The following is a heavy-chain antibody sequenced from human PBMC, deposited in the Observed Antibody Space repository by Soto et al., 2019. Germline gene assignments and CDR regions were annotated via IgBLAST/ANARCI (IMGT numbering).Heavy chain of an antibody. CDR3: AHRGQWPRAGGFDY. V-gene: IGHV2-5*02. CDR2: IYWDDDK. D-gene: IGHD6-19*01. CDR1: GFSLSTSGVG. Sequence: QITLKESGPTLVKPTQTLTLTCTFSGFSLSTSGVGVGWIRQPPGKALEWLALIYWDDDKRYSPSLKSRLTITKDTSKNQVVLTMPYMDPVDTGTYYCAHRGQWPRAGGFDYWGQGTLVTVSS. J-gene: IGHJ4*02.